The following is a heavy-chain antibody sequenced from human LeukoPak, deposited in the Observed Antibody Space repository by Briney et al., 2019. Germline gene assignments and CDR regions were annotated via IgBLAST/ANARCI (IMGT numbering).Heavy chain of an antibody. CDR2: INPNSGGT. Sequence: GASLKVSCKASGYTFTGYYMHWVRQAPGQGLEWMGWINPNSGGTNYAQKFQGRVTMTRDTSISTAYMELSRLRSDDTAVYYCARAMVRGVNWFDPWGQGTLVTVSS. J-gene: IGHJ5*02. CDR1: GYTFTGYY. V-gene: IGHV1-2*02. CDR3: ARAMVRGVNWFDP. D-gene: IGHD3-10*01.